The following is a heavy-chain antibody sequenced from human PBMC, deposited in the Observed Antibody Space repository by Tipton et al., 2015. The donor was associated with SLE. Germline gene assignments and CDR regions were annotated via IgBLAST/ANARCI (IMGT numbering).Heavy chain of an antibody. CDR1: GFTFSSYA. CDR3: ARDVVVAASGG. D-gene: IGHD2-15*01. J-gene: IGHJ4*02. V-gene: IGHV3-21*01. CDR2: ISSSSSYI. Sequence: SLRLSCAASGFTFSSYAMSWVRQAPGKGLEWVSAISSSSSYIYYADSVKGRFTISRDNAKNSLYLQMNSLRAEDTAVYYCARDVVVAASGGWGQGTLVTVSS.